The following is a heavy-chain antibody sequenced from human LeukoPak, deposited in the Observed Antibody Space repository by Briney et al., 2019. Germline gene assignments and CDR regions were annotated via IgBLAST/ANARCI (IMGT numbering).Heavy chain of an antibody. Sequence: GGSLRLSCAASGFTFSSYEMNWVRQAPGKGLEWVSYISSSGSTIYYADSVKGRFTISRDNANNSLYLQMTSLRAEDTAVYYCARDRDYEDTFDIWGQGTMVTVSS. CDR2: ISSSGSTI. J-gene: IGHJ3*02. CDR3: ARDRDYEDTFDI. D-gene: IGHD4-17*01. V-gene: IGHV3-48*03. CDR1: GFTFSSYE.